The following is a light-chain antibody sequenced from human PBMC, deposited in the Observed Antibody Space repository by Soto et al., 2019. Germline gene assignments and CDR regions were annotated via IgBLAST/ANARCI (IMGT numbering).Light chain of an antibody. CDR1: QGIRSD. CDR3: QQSYSPPLT. Sequence: DIQMTPSPSSMTASIRDRVTITYRTSQGIRSDLGWYQWKPGKVPLRLIYAASSLQCGVPSRFSGSGSGTDFTLTISSLQPEDFATYYCQQSYSPPLTFGQATKVDI. J-gene: IGKJ1*01. V-gene: IGKV1-39*01. CDR2: AAS.